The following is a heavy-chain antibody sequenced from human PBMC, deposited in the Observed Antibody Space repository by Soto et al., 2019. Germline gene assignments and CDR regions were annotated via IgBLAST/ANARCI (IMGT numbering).Heavy chain of an antibody. CDR2: IYYSGST. CDR3: ARHVPLNSYYDSSGLDY. Sequence: SETLSLTCAVSGGSISSYYWSWIRQPPGKGLEWIGYIYYSGSTNYNPSLKSRVTISVDTSKNQFSLKLSSVTAADTAVYYCARHVPLNSYYDSSGLDYWGQGTLVTVSS. CDR1: GGSISSYY. V-gene: IGHV4-59*08. J-gene: IGHJ4*02. D-gene: IGHD3-22*01.